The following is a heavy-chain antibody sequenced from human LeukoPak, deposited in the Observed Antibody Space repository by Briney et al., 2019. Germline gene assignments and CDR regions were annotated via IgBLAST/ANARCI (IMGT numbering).Heavy chain of an antibody. D-gene: IGHD3-16*01. V-gene: IGHV3-7*05. Sequence: PGGSLRLSCAASGFTFRSHWMNWVRQAPGKGLEWVANINQDGSGKYYVDSVKGRFTISRDNAKNSLYLQMNSLRAEDTAVYYCARDATPDGIIFDYWGQGTLVTVSS. CDR2: INQDGSGK. CDR3: ARDATPDGIIFDY. J-gene: IGHJ4*02. CDR1: GFTFRSHW.